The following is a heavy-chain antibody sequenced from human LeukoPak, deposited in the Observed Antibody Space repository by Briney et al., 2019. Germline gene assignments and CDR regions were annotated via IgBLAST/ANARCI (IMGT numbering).Heavy chain of an antibody. CDR3: ARGRGDGYNFDY. J-gene: IGHJ4*02. CDR1: GFTFSSYP. Sequence: GGSLRLSCAASGFTFSSYPMHWVRQAPGKGLEWVAVTSYDGSNKYYADSVKGRFTISRDNSKNTLYLQMNSLRAEDTAVYYCARGRGDGYNFDYWGQGTLVTVSS. CDR2: TSYDGSNK. V-gene: IGHV3-30*04. D-gene: IGHD5-24*01.